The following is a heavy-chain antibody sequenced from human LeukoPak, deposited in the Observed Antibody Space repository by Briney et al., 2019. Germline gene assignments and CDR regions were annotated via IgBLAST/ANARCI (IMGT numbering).Heavy chain of an antibody. V-gene: IGHV1-18*01. Sequence: ASVKVSCKASGYTFRNYGISWVRQAPGQGLEWMGWMSAYNSNSNYAQKLQGRVTMTTDTSTSTAYMELRSLRSEDTAVYYCARSDAVIYYYYGMDVWGQGTTVTVSS. J-gene: IGHJ6*02. D-gene: IGHD3-22*01. CDR2: MSAYNSNS. CDR3: ARSDAVIYYYYGMDV. CDR1: GYTFRNYG.